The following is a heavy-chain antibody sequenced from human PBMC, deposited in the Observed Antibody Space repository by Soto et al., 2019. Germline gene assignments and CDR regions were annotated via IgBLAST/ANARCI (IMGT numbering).Heavy chain of an antibody. CDR2: ISGSGGST. D-gene: IGHD2-8*01. CDR3: AKDREGSEDIVLTVYGLDY. V-gene: IGHV3-23*01. Sequence: GGSLRLSCASSGLTFSSYAMSLVRQAPGKGLEWVSAISGSGGSTYYADSVKGRFTISRDNSKNTLYLQMNSLRAEDTAVYYCAKDREGSEDIVLTVYGLDYWGQGTLVTVSS. CDR1: GLTFSSYA. J-gene: IGHJ4*02.